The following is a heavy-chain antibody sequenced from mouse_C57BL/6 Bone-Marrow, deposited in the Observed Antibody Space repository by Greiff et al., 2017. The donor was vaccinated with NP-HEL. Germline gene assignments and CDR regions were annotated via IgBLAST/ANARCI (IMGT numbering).Heavy chain of an antibody. V-gene: IGHV1-69*01. CDR3: ARGGTTVVANWYFDV. J-gene: IGHJ1*03. CDR1: GYTFTSYW. CDR2: IDPSDSYT. D-gene: IGHD1-1*01. Sequence: QVQLQQPGAELVMPGASVKLSCKASGYTFTSYWMHWVTQRPGQGLEWIGEIDPSDSYTNYNQKFKGKSTLTVDKSSSTAYMQLSSLTSEDSAVYYCARGGTTVVANWYFDVWGTGTTVTVSS.